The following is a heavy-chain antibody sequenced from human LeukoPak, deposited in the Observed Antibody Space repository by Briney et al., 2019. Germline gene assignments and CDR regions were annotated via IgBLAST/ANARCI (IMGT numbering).Heavy chain of an antibody. D-gene: IGHD3-3*01. CDR2: ISGSGGST. CDR3: ATREGDFWSGYLGY. V-gene: IGHV3-23*01. Sequence: GGSLRLSCAASGFTFASYAMSWVRQAPGKGLEWVSAISGSGGSTYYADSVKGRFTISRDNSKNTLYLQMNSLRAEDTAVYYCATREGDFWSGYLGYWGQGTLVTVSS. CDR1: GFTFASYA. J-gene: IGHJ4*02.